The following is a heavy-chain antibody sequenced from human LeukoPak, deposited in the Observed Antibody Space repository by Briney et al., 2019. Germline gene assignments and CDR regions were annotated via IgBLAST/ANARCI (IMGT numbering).Heavy chain of an antibody. D-gene: IGHD3-10*01. CDR3: ARGPLRLAMVRGVILDY. J-gene: IGHJ4*02. CDR1: GFTFKSYA. CDR2: INHSGST. Sequence: PGGSLRLSCSASGFTFKSYATHWIRQPPGKGLEWIGEINHSGSTNYNPSLKSRVTISVDTSKNQFSLKLSSVTAADTTVYYCARGPLRLAMVRGVILDYWGQGTLVTVSS. V-gene: IGHV4-34*01.